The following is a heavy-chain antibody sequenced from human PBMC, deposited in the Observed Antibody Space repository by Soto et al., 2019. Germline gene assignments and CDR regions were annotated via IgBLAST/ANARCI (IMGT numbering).Heavy chain of an antibody. V-gene: IGHV1-69*01. D-gene: IGHD3-16*02. CDR1: GGTFSSYA. CDR2: IIPIFGTA. Sequence: QVQLVQSGAEVKKPGSSVKVSCKASGGTFSSYAISWVRQAPGQGLEWMGGIIPIFGTANYAQKFQGRVTITADESTSTAYMELSSLRSEDTAVYYCARVEVHDYVGGSYRYYNWFDPWGQGTLVIVSS. CDR3: ARVEVHDYVGGSYRYYNWFDP. J-gene: IGHJ5*02.